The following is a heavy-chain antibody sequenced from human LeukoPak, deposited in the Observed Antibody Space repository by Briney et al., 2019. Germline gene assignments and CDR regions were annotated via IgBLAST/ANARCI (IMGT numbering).Heavy chain of an antibody. D-gene: IGHD3-16*01. CDR3: AKGVGEFGFRFDS. Sequence: HTGGSLRLSCEVSGFTFSSHAMGWVRQAPGEGLEWVSVISGGGSTYYADSLKGRFTISRDNSKNTLYLQMNSLTAADTAVYYCAKGVGEFGFRFDSWGQGTLVTVSS. J-gene: IGHJ4*02. CDR2: ISGGGST. CDR1: GFTFSSHA. V-gene: IGHV3-23*01.